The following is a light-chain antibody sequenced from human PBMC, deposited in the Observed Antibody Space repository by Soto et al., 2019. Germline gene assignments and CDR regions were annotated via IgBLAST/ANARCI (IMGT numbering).Light chain of an antibody. V-gene: IGLV2-11*01. CDR1: SSDVGGYDF. CDR2: DVS. CDR3: CSYAGTYPLV. Sequence: QSPLTQPRSVSGSPGQSVTISCTGSSSDVGGYDFVSWYQQHPGKAPKLMISDVSERPPGVPDRFSGSKSANTASLTISGLQAEDEDDYYCCSYAGTYPLVFGGGTKLTVL. J-gene: IGLJ3*02.